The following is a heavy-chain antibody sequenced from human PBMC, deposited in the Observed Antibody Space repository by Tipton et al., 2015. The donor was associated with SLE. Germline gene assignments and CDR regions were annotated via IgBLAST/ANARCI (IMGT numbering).Heavy chain of an antibody. D-gene: IGHD1/OR15-1a*01. Sequence: GLVKPSETLSLKCAVSGYSISAGYYWGWVRQPPGKGLGWIGAIYYSGTTFYNPSFKSRVTISVDTSKNEFFLKMSSVTAADTAVYFCARDPGTSYWDYYNEMDLWGQGTMVTVSS. CDR2: IYYSGTT. CDR3: ARDPGTSYWDYYNEMDL. V-gene: IGHV4-38-2*02. CDR1: GYSISAGYY. J-gene: IGHJ6*02.